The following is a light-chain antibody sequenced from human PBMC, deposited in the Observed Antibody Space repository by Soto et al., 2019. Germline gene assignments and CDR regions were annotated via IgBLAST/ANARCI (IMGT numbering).Light chain of an antibody. CDR1: QSISSN. CDR2: GAS. CDR3: QQYNNWSWT. J-gene: IGKJ1*01. V-gene: IGKV3-15*01. Sequence: EIVMTHSPDTLAVSPGERATLSFRASQSISSNLAWYLQKVGQAPRLLIYGASTRAPGISARFSGSGSGTEFTLTISSLQSEDFAIYYCQQYNNWSWTFGQGTKVDIK.